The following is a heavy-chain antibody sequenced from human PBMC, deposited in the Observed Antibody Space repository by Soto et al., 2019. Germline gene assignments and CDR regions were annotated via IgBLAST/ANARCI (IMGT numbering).Heavy chain of an antibody. J-gene: IGHJ6*02. Sequence: EVQLVESGGGLVQPGGSLRLSCAASGLTFSSYSMNWVRQAPGKGLEWVSYISSSSSTIYYVDSVKGRFTISRDNAKNSLYLQMNSLRDEDTAVYYCARPEYSLSSYGMDVWGQGTTVTVSS. CDR2: ISSSSSTI. V-gene: IGHV3-48*02. CDR1: GLTFSSYS. D-gene: IGHD6-6*01. CDR3: ARPEYSLSSYGMDV.